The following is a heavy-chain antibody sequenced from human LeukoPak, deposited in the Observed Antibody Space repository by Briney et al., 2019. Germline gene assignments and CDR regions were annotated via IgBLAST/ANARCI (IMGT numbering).Heavy chain of an antibody. V-gene: IGHV3-15*01. J-gene: IGHJ4*02. CDR2: IKRKTVGGTT. Sequence: GGSLRLSCAASGFTFSNAWMTWVRQAPGKGLEWVGRIKRKTVGGTTDYAAPVKGRFTISRDDSKDTLYLQMNSLIIADTGVYYCTTCGCSGYDSNYWGQGVLVTVSS. CDR3: TTCGCSGYDSNY. CDR1: GFTFSNAW. D-gene: IGHD5-12*01.